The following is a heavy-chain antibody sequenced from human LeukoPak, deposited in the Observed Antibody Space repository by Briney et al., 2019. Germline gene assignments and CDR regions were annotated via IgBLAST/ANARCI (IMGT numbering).Heavy chain of an antibody. CDR3: ARDYTMTHASDI. J-gene: IGHJ3*02. D-gene: IGHD3-22*01. CDR1: GGSMSDYY. CDR2: IYYTGST. Sequence: WETLSLTCTVSGGSMSDYYWSWIRQPPGKGLEWIGDIYYTGSTNYNPSLKDRVTISIDTSKNQFSLKLSSVTAADTALYYCARDYTMTHASDIWGQGTLVTVSS. V-gene: IGHV4-59*01.